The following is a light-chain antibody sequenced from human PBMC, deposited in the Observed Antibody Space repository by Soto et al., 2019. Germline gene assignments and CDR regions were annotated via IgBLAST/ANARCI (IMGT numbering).Light chain of an antibody. V-gene: IGKV1-39*01. J-gene: IGKJ5*01. CDR1: QSISTY. CDR2: DAS. CDR3: QQSYMDPIT. Sequence: EIQMTQSPSYLFASVGNRVNITCRASQSISTYLNWYQKKPGKAPNLLIYDASRLQSGVPSRFSGSGGGTDFTLSISSVQPEDFATYFCQQSYMDPITFGQGTRLEIK.